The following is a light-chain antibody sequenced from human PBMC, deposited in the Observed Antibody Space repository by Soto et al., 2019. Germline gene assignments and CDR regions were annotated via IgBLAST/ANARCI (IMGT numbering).Light chain of an antibody. CDR1: QSVSGSY. J-gene: IGKJ5*01. CDR2: DVS. CDR3: QHYAHNSPIT. Sequence: EIVLTQSPGTLSLSPGERATLSCGASQSVSGSYLAWYQQKPGQAPRLLIYDVSNRATGIPARFSGSGSGTDFTLTISRLEPEDFALYYCQHYAHNSPITFGQGTRLEI. V-gene: IGKV3-20*01.